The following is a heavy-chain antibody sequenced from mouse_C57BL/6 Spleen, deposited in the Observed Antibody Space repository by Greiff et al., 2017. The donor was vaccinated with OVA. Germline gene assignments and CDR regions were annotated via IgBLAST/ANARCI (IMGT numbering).Heavy chain of an antibody. CDR3: ARYDYDRGYYAMDY. CDR2: INPNNGGT. CDR1: GYTFTDYY. D-gene: IGHD2-4*01. J-gene: IGHJ4*01. Sequence: EVQLQQSGPELVKPGASVKISCKASGYTFTDYYMNWVKQSHGKSLEWIGDINPNNGGTSYNQKFKGKATLTVDKSSSTAYMELRSLTSEDSAVYDCARYDYDRGYYAMDYWGQGTSVTVSS. V-gene: IGHV1-26*01.